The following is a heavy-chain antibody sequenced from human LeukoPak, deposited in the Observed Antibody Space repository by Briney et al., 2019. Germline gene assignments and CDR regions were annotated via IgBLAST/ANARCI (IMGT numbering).Heavy chain of an antibody. D-gene: IGHD2-2*01. CDR1: GFTFGDYA. CDR2: IRSKAYGGTT. CDR3: TRRPMGYCSSTSCSYGMDV. Sequence: PGRSLRLSCTASGFTFGDYAMSWVRQASGKGLEWVGFIRSKAYGGTTEYAASVKGRFTISRDDSKSIAYLQMNSLKTEDTAVYYCTRRPMGYCSSTSCSYGMDVWGQGTTVTVSS. J-gene: IGHJ6*02. V-gene: IGHV3-49*04.